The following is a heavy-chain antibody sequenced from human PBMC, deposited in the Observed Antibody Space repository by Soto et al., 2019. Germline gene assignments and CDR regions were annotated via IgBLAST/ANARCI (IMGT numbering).Heavy chain of an antibody. CDR1: GFTFSNYA. CDR2: VSADVDTT. V-gene: IGHV3-23*01. Sequence: EVQLLESGGGLVQPGGSLRLSCAASGFTFSNYAMTWVRQAPGKGLEWVSSVSADVDTTYYADSVRGRFTISRDSSKTTLYLRMNNLRAEDTAIYYCVKDWSGNTCPCMDVWGQGTTVTVSS. CDR3: VKDWSGNTCPCMDV. J-gene: IGHJ6*02. D-gene: IGHD3-3*01.